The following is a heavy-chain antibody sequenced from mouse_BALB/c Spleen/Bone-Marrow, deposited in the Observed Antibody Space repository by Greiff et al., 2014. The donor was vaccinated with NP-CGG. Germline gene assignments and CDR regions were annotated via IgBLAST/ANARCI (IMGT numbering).Heavy chain of an antibody. J-gene: IGHJ2*01. CDR1: GYSITSDYA. D-gene: IGHD2-4*01. CDR2: ISYSGST. Sequence: EVQLQQSGPGLVKPSQSLSLTCTVTGYSITSDYAWNWIRQFPGNKLEWMGYISYSGSTSYNPSLKSRISFTRDTSKNQFFLQLNSVTTEDTATYYCARYDYDMGYFDYWGQGTTLTVSS. CDR3: ARYDYDMGYFDY. V-gene: IGHV3-2*02.